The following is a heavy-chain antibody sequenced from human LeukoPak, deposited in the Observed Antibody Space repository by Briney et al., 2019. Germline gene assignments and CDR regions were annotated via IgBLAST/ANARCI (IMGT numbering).Heavy chain of an antibody. Sequence: GGSLRLSCAASGFTFSSYAMSWVRQAPGKGLEWVSAISGSGGSTYYADSVKGRFTISRDNSKNTLYLQMNSLGAEDTAVYYCAKDDEDDILTGYYYYYYYGMDVWGQGTTVTVSS. J-gene: IGHJ6*02. D-gene: IGHD3-9*01. V-gene: IGHV3-23*01. CDR2: ISGSGGST. CDR1: GFTFSSYA. CDR3: AKDDEDDILTGYYYYYYYGMDV.